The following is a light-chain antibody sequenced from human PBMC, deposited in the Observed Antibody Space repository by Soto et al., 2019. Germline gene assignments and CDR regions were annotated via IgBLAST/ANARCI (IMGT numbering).Light chain of an antibody. CDR2: DAS. CDR1: QSVSSY. Sequence: EIVLTQSPATLSLSPGERATLSCRASQSVSSYVAWYQQKPGQAPRRLIYDASNRATGIPARFSGSGSGTDFTLTMSSLEPEDFAVYYCQQRSNWWTFGQGTKVEIK. J-gene: IGKJ1*01. CDR3: QQRSNWWT. V-gene: IGKV3-11*01.